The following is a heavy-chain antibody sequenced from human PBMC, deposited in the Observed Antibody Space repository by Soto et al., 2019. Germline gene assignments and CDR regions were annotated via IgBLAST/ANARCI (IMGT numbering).Heavy chain of an antibody. J-gene: IGHJ6*03. CDR2: IYYSGST. CDR3: ARKDSGYADYMDV. V-gene: IGHV4-31*03. Sequence: QVQLQESGPGLVKPSQTLSLTCTVSGGSISSGGYYWSWIRQHPGKGLEWIGYIYYSGSTYDNPSLKSRVTMSVDTSENQFSLRPSSVTAADTAVYYCARKDSGYADYMDVWGKGTTVTVSS. CDR1: GGSISSGGYY. D-gene: IGHD5-12*01.